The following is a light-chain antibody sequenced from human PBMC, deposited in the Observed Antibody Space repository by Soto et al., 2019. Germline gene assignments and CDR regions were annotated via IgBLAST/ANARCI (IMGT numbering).Light chain of an antibody. Sequence: DIQMTQSPSTLSASVGDRVTITCRASQNIDIWLAWYQQKPGKAPNLLIYDASSLKSGVPSRFSGSGYGTEFTLTISSLHPDDFSTYYSQQYNSYSRTFGPGTKVDIK. V-gene: IGKV1-5*01. CDR3: QQYNSYSRT. CDR2: DAS. CDR1: QNIDIW. J-gene: IGKJ3*01.